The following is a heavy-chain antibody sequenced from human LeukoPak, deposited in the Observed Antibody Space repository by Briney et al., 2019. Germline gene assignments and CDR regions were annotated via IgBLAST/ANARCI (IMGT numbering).Heavy chain of an antibody. CDR2: ISVSGGRT. V-gene: IGHV3-23*01. J-gene: IGHJ4*02. CDR1: GFTFSSYA. D-gene: IGHD5-18*01. Sequence: GGSLRLSCAASGFTFSSYAMSWVRQAPGKGLEWFSAISVSGGRTYYADSVKGRFTISRDNSKNTLYLQMNSLRAEDTAVYYCAKDQGAMVHKLDYWGQGTLVTVSS. CDR3: AKDQGAMVHKLDY.